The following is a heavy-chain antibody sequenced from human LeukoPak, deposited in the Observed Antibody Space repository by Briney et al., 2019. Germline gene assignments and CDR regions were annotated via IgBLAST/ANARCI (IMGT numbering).Heavy chain of an antibody. Sequence: SVKVSCKASGGTFSSYAISWVRQAPEQGLEWMGRIIPILGIANYAQKFQGRVTITADKSTSTAYMELSSLRSEDTAVYYCASSLSGGYSYFDYWGQGTLVTVSS. V-gene: IGHV1-69*04. CDR2: IIPILGIA. J-gene: IGHJ4*02. CDR3: ASSLSGGYSYFDY. D-gene: IGHD3-22*01. CDR1: GGTFSSYA.